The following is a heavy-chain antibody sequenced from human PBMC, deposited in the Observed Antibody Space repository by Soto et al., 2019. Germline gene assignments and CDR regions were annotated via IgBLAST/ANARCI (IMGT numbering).Heavy chain of an antibody. D-gene: IGHD1-1*01. J-gene: IGHJ4*02. CDR1: AVTFSSSE. CDR2: ISGSGTTI. V-gene: IGHV3-48*03. Sequence: HPGGSLRLSGAATAVTFSSSEMNWVRRAPGSGLEWGSYISGSGTTIYYAASVKGRFTISRDNAKNSLYLQMISLRAEPTAVYYCSREVAWRYDYRGQGTLVTVSS. CDR3: SREVAWRYDY.